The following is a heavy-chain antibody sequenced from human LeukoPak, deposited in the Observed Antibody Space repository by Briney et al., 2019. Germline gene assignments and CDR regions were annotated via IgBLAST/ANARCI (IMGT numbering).Heavy chain of an antibody. CDR2: ISGSGGRP. V-gene: IGHV3-23*01. CDR3: AKRGVVIRVILVGFHKEAYYFDS. D-gene: IGHD3-22*01. Sequence: PGRSLRLSCAVSGITLSNYGMSWVRQAPGKGLEWVAGISGSGGRPNYADSVKGRFTISRDNAKNTLYLQMNSLRAEDTAVYFCAKRGVVIRVILVGFHKEAYYFDSWGQGALVTVSS. CDR1: GITLSNYG. J-gene: IGHJ4*02.